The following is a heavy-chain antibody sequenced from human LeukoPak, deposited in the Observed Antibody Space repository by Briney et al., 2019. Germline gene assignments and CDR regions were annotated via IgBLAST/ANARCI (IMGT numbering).Heavy chain of an antibody. CDR3: ASARITFGGVIAYYFDY. V-gene: IGHV4-59*08. CDR2: IYYSGST. D-gene: IGHD3-16*02. J-gene: IGHJ4*02. Sequence: SETLSLTCTVSGGSISSYYWSWIRQPPGKGLEWIGYIYYSGSTNYNPPLKSRVTISVDTSKNQFSLKLSSVTAADTAVYYCASARITFGGVIAYYFDYWGQGTLVTVSS. CDR1: GGSISSYY.